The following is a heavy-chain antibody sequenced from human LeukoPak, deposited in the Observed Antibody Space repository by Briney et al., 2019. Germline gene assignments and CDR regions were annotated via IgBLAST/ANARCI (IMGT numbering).Heavy chain of an antibody. J-gene: IGHJ4*02. CDR3: ARAPTGDFDY. V-gene: IGHV1-46*01. Sequence: GASVKVSCKASGYTFTSYYMHWVRQAPGQGLEWMGIINPSGGSTSYAQKFQGRVIMTRDMSTSTVYMELSSLRSEDTAVYYCARAPTGDFDYWGQGTLVTVSS. D-gene: IGHD7-27*01. CDR2: INPSGGST. CDR1: GYTFTSYY.